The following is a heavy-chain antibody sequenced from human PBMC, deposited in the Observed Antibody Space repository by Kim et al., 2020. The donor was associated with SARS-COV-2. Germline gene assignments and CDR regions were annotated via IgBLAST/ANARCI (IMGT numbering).Heavy chain of an antibody. CDR1: GFTFSSYA. V-gene: IGHV3-30*04. Sequence: GGSLRLSCAASGFTFSSYAMHWVRQAPGKGLEWVAVISYDGSNKYYADSVKGRFTISRDNSKNTLYLQMNSLRAEDTAVYYCARGGNVWFGELLALDYWGQGTLVTVSS. D-gene: IGHD3-10*01. CDR3: ARGGNVWFGELLALDY. CDR2: ISYDGSNK. J-gene: IGHJ4*02.